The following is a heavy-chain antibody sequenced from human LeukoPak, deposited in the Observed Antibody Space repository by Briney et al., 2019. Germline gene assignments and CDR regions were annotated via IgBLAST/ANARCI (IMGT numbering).Heavy chain of an antibody. D-gene: IGHD3-10*01. CDR1: GYTFTGYY. V-gene: IGHV1-2*02. Sequence: GASVKVSCKASGYTFTGYYMHWVRQAPGQGLEWMGWINPNSGGTNYAQKFQGRVTMTRDTSISTAYMELSRLRSDDTAVYYCATLPITMVRGVITARDYWGQGTLVTVSS. CDR2: INPNSGGT. CDR3: ATLPITMVRGVITARDY. J-gene: IGHJ4*02.